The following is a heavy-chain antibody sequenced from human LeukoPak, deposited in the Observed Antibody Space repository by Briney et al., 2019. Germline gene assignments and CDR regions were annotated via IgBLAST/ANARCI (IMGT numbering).Heavy chain of an antibody. CDR3: ARGGPNVDTAMGFDY. Sequence: SETLSLTCTVSGGSISSYYWSWIRQPPGKGLEWIGYIYYSGSTNYNPSLKSRVTISVETSKNQFSLKLSSVTAADTAVYYCARGGPNVDTAMGFDYWGQGTLVTVSS. J-gene: IGHJ4*02. D-gene: IGHD5-18*01. V-gene: IGHV4-59*12. CDR1: GGSISSYY. CDR2: IYYSGST.